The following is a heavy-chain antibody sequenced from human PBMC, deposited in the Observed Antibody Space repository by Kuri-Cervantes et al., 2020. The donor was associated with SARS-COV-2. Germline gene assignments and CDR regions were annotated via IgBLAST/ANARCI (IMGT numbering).Heavy chain of an antibody. CDR2: IYXXGST. D-gene: IGHD4-11*01. Sequence: LSLXCAASGSTVSSNXMSWVRQAPXKGLEWVSVIYXXGSTYYADSXXGRFXXSRDNSKNTLYLQMNSLRAEXTAVXXXARDRSNXXGNNWFDPWGQGTLVTVSS. CDR1: GSTVSSNX. J-gene: IGHJ5*02. CDR3: ARDRSNXXGNNWFDP. V-gene: IGHV3-53*01.